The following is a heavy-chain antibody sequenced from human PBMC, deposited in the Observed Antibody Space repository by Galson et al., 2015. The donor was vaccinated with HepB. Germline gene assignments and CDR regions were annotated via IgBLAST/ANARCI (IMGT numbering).Heavy chain of an antibody. CDR2: INPNSGGT. CDR3: ASGWLRNYYYYGMDV. CDR1: RYTFTGYY. D-gene: IGHD5-12*01. Sequence: SVKVSCKASRYTFTGYYMHWVRQAPGQGLEWMGRINPNSGGTNYAQKFQGRVTMTRDTSISTAYMELSRLRSDDTAVYYCASGWLRNYYYYGMDVWGQGTTVTVSS. V-gene: IGHV1-2*06. J-gene: IGHJ6*02.